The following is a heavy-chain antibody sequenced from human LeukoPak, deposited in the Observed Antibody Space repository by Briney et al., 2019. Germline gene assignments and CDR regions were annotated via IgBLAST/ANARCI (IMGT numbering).Heavy chain of an antibody. Sequence: SSETLSLTCTVSSVSLTNYYWSWIRQPPGKGLEWIGYIFFSGTTNYNPSLKSRVTISVDTSKNQFSLKLSSVTAADTAVYYCARRRGYSYGRNAFDIWGQGTMVTVSS. CDR3: ARRRGYSYGRNAFDI. CDR1: SVSLTNYY. V-gene: IGHV4-59*12. J-gene: IGHJ3*02. D-gene: IGHD5-18*01. CDR2: IFFSGTT.